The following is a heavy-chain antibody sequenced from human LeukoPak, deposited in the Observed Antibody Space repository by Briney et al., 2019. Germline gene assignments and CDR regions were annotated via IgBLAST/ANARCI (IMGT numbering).Heavy chain of an antibody. CDR3: ARLGPFKRGAFDI. Sequence: SETLSLTCAVSGGSFSGYYWTWIRQPPGKGLEWIGEINHSGSANYNPSLKSRVTISLDTSKNQFSLKVSSVTAADTAVYYCARLGPFKRGAFDIWGQGTMVTVSS. J-gene: IGHJ3*02. CDR1: GGSFSGYY. D-gene: IGHD1-26*01. CDR2: INHSGSA. V-gene: IGHV4-34*01.